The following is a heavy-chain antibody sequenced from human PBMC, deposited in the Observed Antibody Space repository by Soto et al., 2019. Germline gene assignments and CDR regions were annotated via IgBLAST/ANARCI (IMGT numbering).Heavy chain of an antibody. CDR3: ARRSHLSLGELSPFFDY. Sequence: GESLKISCKGSGYSFTSYWIGWVRQMPGKGLEWMGIIYPGDSDTRYSPSFQGQVTISADKSISTAYLQWSSLKASDTAMYYCARRSHLSLGELSPFFDYWGQGTLVTVSS. CDR1: GYSFTSYW. J-gene: IGHJ4*02. V-gene: IGHV5-51*01. CDR2: IYPGDSDT. D-gene: IGHD3-16*02.